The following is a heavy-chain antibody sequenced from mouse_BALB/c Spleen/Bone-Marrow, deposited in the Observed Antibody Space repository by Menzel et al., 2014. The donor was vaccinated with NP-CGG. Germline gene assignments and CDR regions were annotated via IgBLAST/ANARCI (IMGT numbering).Heavy chain of an antibody. CDR1: GYSFTGYT. CDR3: ARENYGSSYGFAY. CDR2: INPYNGGT. J-gene: IGHJ3*01. Sequence: EVQLQQSGPELVKPGSSMKISCKASGYSFTGYTMNWVKRSHGKNLEWIGLINPYNGGTSYNQKFKGKATLTVNKSSSTAYMELLSLTSEDSAVYYCARENYGSSYGFAYWGQGTQVTVSA. D-gene: IGHD1-1*01. V-gene: IGHV1-26*01.